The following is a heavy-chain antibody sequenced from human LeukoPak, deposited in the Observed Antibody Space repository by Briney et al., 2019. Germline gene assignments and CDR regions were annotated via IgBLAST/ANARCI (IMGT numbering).Heavy chain of an antibody. Sequence: GGSLRLSCAAPGFTFDDYGMSWVRQAPGKGLEWVSGINWNGGSTGYADSVKGRFTISRDNAKNSLYLQMNSLRAEDTALYYCARDVEMATIPYFDYWGQGTLVTVSS. CDR1: GFTFDDYG. CDR2: INWNGGST. CDR3: ARDVEMATIPYFDY. D-gene: IGHD5-24*01. J-gene: IGHJ4*02. V-gene: IGHV3-20*04.